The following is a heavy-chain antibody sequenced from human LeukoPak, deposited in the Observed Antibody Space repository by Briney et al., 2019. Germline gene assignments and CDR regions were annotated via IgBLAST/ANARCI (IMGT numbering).Heavy chain of an antibody. CDR2: INGDGSEI. CDR1: GFTFSMSW. CDR3: AKGLWFGEFTDAFDI. D-gene: IGHD3-10*01. V-gene: IGHV3-7*01. Sequence: GGSLRLSCAASGFTFSMSWMTWVRQAPGKGLEWVASINGDGSEIHYVDSVKGRFTISRDNSKNTLYLQMNSLRAEDTAVYYCAKGLWFGEFTDAFDIWGQGTMVTVSS. J-gene: IGHJ3*02.